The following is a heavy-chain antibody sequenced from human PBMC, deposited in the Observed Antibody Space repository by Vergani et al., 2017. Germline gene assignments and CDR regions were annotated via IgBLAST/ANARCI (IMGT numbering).Heavy chain of an antibody. J-gene: IGHJ4*02. Sequence: EVQVLESGGGLVQPGGSLRLSCAASGFTFSNYAMSWVRQAPGKGLEWVANIKQDGSEKYYVDSVKGRFTISRDNAKNSLYLQMNSLRAEDTAVYYCARGAHSIVVVPTAMNYWGQGTLVTVSS. V-gene: IGHV3-7*01. CDR3: ARGAHSIVVVPTAMNY. CDR1: GFTFSNYA. CDR2: IKQDGSEK. D-gene: IGHD2-2*01.